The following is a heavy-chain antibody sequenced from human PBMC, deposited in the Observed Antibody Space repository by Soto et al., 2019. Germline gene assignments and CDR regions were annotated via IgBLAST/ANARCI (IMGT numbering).Heavy chain of an antibody. J-gene: IGHJ6*02. CDR3: TREGSAPYYYYGMDA. Sequence: GASVKVSCKASGYTFTSYGISWVRQAPGQGLEWMGWISGYNGKTNYAQKVQDRVIMTADTSTSTAYMELRSLRSDDTAVYYCTREGSAPYYYYGMDAWGQGTTVTVSS. CDR1: GYTFTSYG. D-gene: IGHD3-10*01. CDR2: ISGYNGKT. V-gene: IGHV1-18*01.